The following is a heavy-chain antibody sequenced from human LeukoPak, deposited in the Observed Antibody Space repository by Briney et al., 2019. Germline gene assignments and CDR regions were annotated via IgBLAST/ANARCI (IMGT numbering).Heavy chain of an antibody. CDR2: ISWNSGSI. CDR1: GFTFDDYA. D-gene: IGHD6-19*01. V-gene: IGHV3-9*01. CDR3: AKDVGSGWYQNTFDY. Sequence: GGSLRLSCAASGFTFDDYAMHWVRQAPGKGLGWVSGISWNSGSIGYADSVKGRFTISRDNAKNSLYLQMNSLRAEDTALYYCAKDVGSGWYQNTFDYWGQGPLVTVSS. J-gene: IGHJ4*02.